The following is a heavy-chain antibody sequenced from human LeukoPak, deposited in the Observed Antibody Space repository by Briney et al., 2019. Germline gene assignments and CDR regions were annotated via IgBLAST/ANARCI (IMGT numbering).Heavy chain of an antibody. Sequence: GGSLRLSCAASGFTASSNYMSWVRQAPGKGLEWVSVSYSDGTTFYADSVKGRFTMSRDNSKNTVFLHMNSLRAEDTAVYYCARDVEYYGTSDYSRAFDIWGQGTMVTVSS. CDR2: SYSDGTT. CDR3: ARDVEYYGTSDYSRAFDI. V-gene: IGHV3-66*01. J-gene: IGHJ3*02. CDR1: GFTASSNY. D-gene: IGHD3-22*01.